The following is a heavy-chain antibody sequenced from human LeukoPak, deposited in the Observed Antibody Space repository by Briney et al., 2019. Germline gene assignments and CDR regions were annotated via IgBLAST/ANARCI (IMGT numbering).Heavy chain of an antibody. Sequence: GESLQISCQGSGYSFTSYWIGWVRQMPGKGLEWMGIIYPGDSDTRYSPSFQGQVTISADKSISTAYLQWSSLKASDTAMYYCARTVDTAMVPSLDYWGQGTLVTVSS. V-gene: IGHV5-51*01. D-gene: IGHD5-18*01. CDR3: ARTVDTAMVPSLDY. CDR2: IYPGDSDT. CDR1: GYSFTSYW. J-gene: IGHJ4*02.